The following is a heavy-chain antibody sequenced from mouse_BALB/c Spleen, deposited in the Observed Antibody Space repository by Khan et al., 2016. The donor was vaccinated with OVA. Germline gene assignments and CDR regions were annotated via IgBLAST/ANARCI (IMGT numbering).Heavy chain of an antibody. D-gene: IGHD2-14*01. CDR3: ARTYYRYDGYYAMDY. J-gene: IGHJ4*01. Sequence: VQLQESGPGLVAPSQSLSITCTVSGFSLSRYNVHWVRQPPGKGLEWLGMIWGDGNTDYNSALKSRLTISKDNSKSQVFLKMNSLQTDDTAMYYCARTYYRYDGYYAMDYWGQGTSVTVSS. CDR2: IWGDGNT. V-gene: IGHV2-6-4*01. CDR1: GFSLSRYN.